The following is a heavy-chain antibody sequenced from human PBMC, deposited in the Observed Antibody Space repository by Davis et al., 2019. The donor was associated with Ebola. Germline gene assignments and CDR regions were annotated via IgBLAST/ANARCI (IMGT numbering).Heavy chain of an antibody. CDR3: ASRLGYCSSTSCPWDYYYYYGMDV. D-gene: IGHD2-2*01. CDR1: GGTFSSYA. CDR2: IIPILGIA. V-gene: IGHV1-69*04. Sequence: SVKVSCKASGGTFSSYAISWVRQAPGQGLEWMGRIIPILGIANYAQKFQGRVTITADKSTSTAYMELSSLRSEDTAVYYCASRLGYCSSTSCPWDYYYYYGMDVWGQGTTVTVSS. J-gene: IGHJ6*02.